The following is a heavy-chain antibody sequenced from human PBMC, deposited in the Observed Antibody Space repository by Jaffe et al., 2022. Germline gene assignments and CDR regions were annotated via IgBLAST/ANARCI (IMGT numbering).Heavy chain of an antibody. CDR3: ARFDENYYASGSDYII. CDR1: GYSISSGYY. CDR2: IYHSGST. J-gene: IGHJ3*02. V-gene: IGHV4-38-2*01. D-gene: IGHD3-10*01. Sequence: QVQLQESGPGLVKPSETLSLTCAVSGYSISSGYYWGWIRQPPGKELEWIGSIYHSGSTYYNPSLKSRVTISVDTSKNHFSLKLSSVTAADTAVYYCARFDENYYASGSDYIIWGQGTMVTVSS.